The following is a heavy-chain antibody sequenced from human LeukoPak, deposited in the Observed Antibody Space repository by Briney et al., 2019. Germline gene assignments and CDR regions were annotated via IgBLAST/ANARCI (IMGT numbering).Heavy chain of an antibody. CDR2: FDPEDGET. CDR3: ATDLPGNDAFDI. Sequence: ASVKVSCKVSGYTLTELSMHWVRQAPGKGREWVGGFDPEDGETIYVQKFQGRVTMTEDTSTDTAYMELSSLRYEDTAVYYCATDLPGNDAFDIWGQGTMVTVSS. V-gene: IGHV1-24*01. CDR1: GYTLTELS. D-gene: IGHD3-10*01. J-gene: IGHJ3*02.